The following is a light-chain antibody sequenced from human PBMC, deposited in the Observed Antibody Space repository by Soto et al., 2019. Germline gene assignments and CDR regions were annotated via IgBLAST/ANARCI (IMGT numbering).Light chain of an antibody. J-gene: IGKJ4*01. CDR3: HQCYSIHALT. CDR1: ETIGSS. V-gene: IGKV1-39*01. CDR2: DVS. Sequence: DIQMTQSPSSLSASVGDRVTISCRASETIGSSLHWYQHKPGRVPMLLISDVSTLQSGVPRTFLVSGFATEFTLTITYVQPEDFAAYYCHQCYSIHALTFGGGTKLELK.